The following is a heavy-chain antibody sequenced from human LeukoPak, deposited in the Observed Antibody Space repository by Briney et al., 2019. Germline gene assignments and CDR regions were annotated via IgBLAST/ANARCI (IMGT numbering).Heavy chain of an antibody. CDR3: ARALPSRQAIDH. CDR2: VSFHGTDK. V-gene: IGHV3-30*04. J-gene: IGHJ4*02. Sequence: GGSLRLSCAASGFTFSTYAMHWVRQAPGKGLDWVAVVSFHGTDKFYADSVKGRFTISRDNSKNTLYLQMNSLIPEDTAVYYCARALPSRQAIDHWGQGTLVTVSS. CDR1: GFTFSTYA.